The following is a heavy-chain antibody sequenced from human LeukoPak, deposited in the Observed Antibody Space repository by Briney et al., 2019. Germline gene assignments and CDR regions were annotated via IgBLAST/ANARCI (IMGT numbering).Heavy chain of an antibody. CDR1: GYTFTDYY. J-gene: IGHJ4*02. CDR3: ARDSTGGYPDY. V-gene: IGHV1-2*02. Sequence: GASVNVSFTPSGYTFTDYYIHWVRPAPGQGLEYMGWISPNSGGTNYAQMFDGRVTMTNDTSINTAFMELRSLRSDDTAVYYYARDSTGGYPDYWGQGTLVTVSA. CDR2: ISPNSGGT. D-gene: IGHD7-27*01.